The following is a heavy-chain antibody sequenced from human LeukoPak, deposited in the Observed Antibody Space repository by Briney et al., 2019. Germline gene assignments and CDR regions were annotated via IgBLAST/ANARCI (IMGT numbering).Heavy chain of an antibody. CDR2: IYYTGST. Sequence: SETLSLTCTVSGGSISPHYWTWNRQPPGKGLESIGYIYYTGSTNYSPSLKSRVTISLDTSRSQFSLRLSSVTAADTAVYYCARVPPPLDSFGADSWGQGTLVTVSS. J-gene: IGHJ5*02. V-gene: IGHV4-59*11. D-gene: IGHD3-10*01. CDR3: ARVPPPLDSFGADS. CDR1: GGSISPHY.